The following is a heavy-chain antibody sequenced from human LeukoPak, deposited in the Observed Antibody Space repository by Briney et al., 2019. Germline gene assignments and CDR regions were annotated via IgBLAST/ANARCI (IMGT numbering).Heavy chain of an antibody. J-gene: IGHJ4*02. CDR3: ASAPGGWYFDY. Sequence: GSLRLSCAASGFTLSSYSMNWVRQAPGKGLEWVSSISSSSSYIYYAESVEGRFTISRDNAKNSLYLQMNSLRAEDTAVYYCASAPGGWYFDYWGQGTLVTVSS. V-gene: IGHV3-21*01. CDR2: ISSSSSYI. D-gene: IGHD6-19*01. CDR1: GFTLSSYS.